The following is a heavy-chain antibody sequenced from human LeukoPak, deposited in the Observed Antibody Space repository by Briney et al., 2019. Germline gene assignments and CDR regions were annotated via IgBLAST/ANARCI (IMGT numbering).Heavy chain of an antibody. CDR1: GYSFANYW. Sequence: GESLKISCKGSGYSFANYWIGWVRQMPGKGLEWMGIIYPGDSDTKYSPSFQGQVTISADKSIGIAYLQWSSLKASDTAMYYCARGYYDILTGYYKQGDAFDIWGRGTMVTVSS. CDR3: ARGYYDILTGYYKQGDAFDI. V-gene: IGHV5-51*01. J-gene: IGHJ3*02. CDR2: IYPGDSDT. D-gene: IGHD3-9*01.